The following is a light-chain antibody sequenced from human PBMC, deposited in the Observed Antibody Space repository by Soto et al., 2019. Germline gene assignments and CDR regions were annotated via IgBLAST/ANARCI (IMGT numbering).Light chain of an antibody. Sequence: EILLTQSPGTMSLSPGERYTPSRMATQSVSSSYLAWYQQKPGQAPRLLIYGASNRATGIPDRFSGSGSGTDFTLTISRLEPEDFAVYYCQQYGSSGTFGQGTKLDIK. CDR2: GAS. CDR1: QSVSSSY. V-gene: IGKV3-20*01. CDR3: QQYGSSGT. J-gene: IGKJ1*01.